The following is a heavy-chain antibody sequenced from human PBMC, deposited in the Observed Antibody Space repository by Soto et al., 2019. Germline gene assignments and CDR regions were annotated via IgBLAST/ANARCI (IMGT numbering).Heavy chain of an antibody. CDR1: GFTVSSNY. V-gene: IGHV3-66*01. J-gene: IGHJ4*02. CDR2: IYSGGST. D-gene: IGHD2-15*01. Sequence: EVQLVESGGGLVQPGGSLRLSCAASGFTVSSNYMSWVRQAPGKGLEWVSVIYSGGSTYYADSVKGRFTISRDNSKNTLYRQMSSLRGEDTGVYYCARYGGKSPFVVYWGQGTLVTVSS. CDR3: ARYGGKSPFVVY.